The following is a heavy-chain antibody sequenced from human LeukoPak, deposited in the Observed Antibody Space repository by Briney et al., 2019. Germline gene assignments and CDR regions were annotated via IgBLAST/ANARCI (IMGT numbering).Heavy chain of an antibody. V-gene: IGHV3-9*01. CDR2: ISWNSGSI. J-gene: IGHJ4*02. Sequence: GGSLRLSCAASGFTFDDYAMHWVRQAPGKGLEWVSGISWNSGSIGYADSVKGRFTISRDNAKNSLYLQMNSLRAEDTAVYYCAREGPTAIKYYFDYWGQGTLVTVSS. D-gene: IGHD2-2*01. CDR1: GFTFDDYA. CDR3: AREGPTAIKYYFDY.